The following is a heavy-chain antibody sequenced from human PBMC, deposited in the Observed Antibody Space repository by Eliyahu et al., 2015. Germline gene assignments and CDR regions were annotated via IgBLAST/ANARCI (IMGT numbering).Heavy chain of an antibody. V-gene: IGHV3-33*01. Sequence: QVQLVESGGGVVQPGRSLRLSCAXSGFXFSSYGMHWVRQAPGKGLGWVAVIWYDGSNKYYADSVKGRFTISRDNSKNTLYLQMNSLRAEDTAVYYCASSASGHPPYFDYWGQGTLVTVSS. D-gene: IGHD3-3*01. J-gene: IGHJ4*02. CDR1: GFXFSSYG. CDR3: ASSASGHPPYFDY. CDR2: IWYDGSNK.